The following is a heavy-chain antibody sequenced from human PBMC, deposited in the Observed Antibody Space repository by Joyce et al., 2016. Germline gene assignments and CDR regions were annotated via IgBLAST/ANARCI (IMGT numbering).Heavy chain of an antibody. CDR3: ARGRTLLD. V-gene: IGHV1-3*01. J-gene: IGHJ4*02. CDR1: GYTFTNND. D-gene: IGHD2-15*01. Sequence: QVQLVQSGAEVTKPGASVKVSCKASGYTFTNNDIHWVRQAPGPSLEWMGWVSADSGNTKYSQKFQGRLTFTRDTSATTAYMELSSLTIEDTAFYYCARGRTLLDWGQGTLVSVSS. CDR2: VSADSGNT.